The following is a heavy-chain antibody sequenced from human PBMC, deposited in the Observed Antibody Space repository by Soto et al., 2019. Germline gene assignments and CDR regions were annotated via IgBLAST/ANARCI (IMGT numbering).Heavy chain of an antibody. J-gene: IGHJ6*02. Sequence: PGGSLRLSCAASGFTFSSYWMSWVRQAPGKGLEWVANIKQDGSEKYYVDSVKGRFTISRDNAKNSLYLQMNSLRAEDTAVYYCARDGYYDSSGYPENGMDVWGQGTTVTVSS. D-gene: IGHD3-22*01. CDR3: ARDGYYDSSGYPENGMDV. CDR2: IKQDGSEK. CDR1: GFTFSSYW. V-gene: IGHV3-7*01.